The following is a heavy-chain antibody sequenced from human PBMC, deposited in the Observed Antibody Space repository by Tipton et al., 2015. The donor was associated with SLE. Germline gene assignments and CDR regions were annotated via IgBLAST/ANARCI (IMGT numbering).Heavy chain of an antibody. J-gene: IGHJ4*02. CDR3: AGGMVMYDY. CDR1: GGSFSVHY. CDR2: IDHSRST. V-gene: IGHV4-34*01. D-gene: IGHD3-22*01. Sequence: TLSLTCAVYGGSFSVHYWSWSWIRQPPGKGLEWIGEIDHSRSTNYNPSLKSRVTISRDTSKNQFSLRLSSVTAADTAVFYCAGGMVMYDYWGQGTLVTVSS.